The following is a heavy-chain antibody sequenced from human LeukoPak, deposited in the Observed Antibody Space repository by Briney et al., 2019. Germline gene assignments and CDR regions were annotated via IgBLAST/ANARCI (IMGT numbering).Heavy chain of an antibody. CDR1: GFTFSSYW. Sequence: GSLRLSCAASGFTFSSYWMSWVRQAPGKGLEWVVNIKQDGSEKYYADSGKGRFTISRDNSKNTLYLQMNSLRAEDTAVYYCAKDRFRFLEWLDYMDVWGKGTTVTVSS. V-gene: IGHV3-7*01. D-gene: IGHD3-3*01. CDR2: IKQDGSEK. CDR3: AKDRFRFLEWLDYMDV. J-gene: IGHJ6*03.